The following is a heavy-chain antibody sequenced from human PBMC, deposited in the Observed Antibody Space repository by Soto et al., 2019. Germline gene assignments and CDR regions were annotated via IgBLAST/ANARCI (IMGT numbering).Heavy chain of an antibody. Sequence: AGSLRLSCAASGFTFSSYWMHCFRHTPGKELMWVSRLLGDGSNTAYADSVKGRFTISRDNARNTLYLQMNSLRPEDTSVYYWVREDNGTLNMIYWGQGTLVTV. D-gene: IGHD2-8*01. CDR1: GFTFSSYW. V-gene: IGHV3-74*01. CDR2: LLGDGSNT. J-gene: IGHJ4*02. CDR3: VREDNGTLNMIY.